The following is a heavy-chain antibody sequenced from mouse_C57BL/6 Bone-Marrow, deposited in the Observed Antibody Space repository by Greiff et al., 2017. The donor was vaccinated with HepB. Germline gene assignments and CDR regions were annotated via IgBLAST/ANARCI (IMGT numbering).Heavy chain of an antibody. CDR2: IDPEDGDT. Sequence: VQLQQSGAELVRPGASVKLSCTASGFNIKDYYMHWVKQRPEQGLEWIGRIDPEDGDTEYAPKFQGKATMTADTSSNTAYLQLSSLTSEDTAVYYCTRRITTVVDPWYFDVWGTGTTVTVSS. D-gene: IGHD1-1*01. J-gene: IGHJ1*03. CDR1: GFNIKDYY. CDR3: TRRITTVVDPWYFDV. V-gene: IGHV14-1*01.